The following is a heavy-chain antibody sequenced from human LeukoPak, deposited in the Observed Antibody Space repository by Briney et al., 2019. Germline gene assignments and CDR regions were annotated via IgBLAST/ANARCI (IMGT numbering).Heavy chain of an antibody. CDR2: FSDIA. CDR3: AKRLNSFAFDI. J-gene: IGHJ3*02. CDR1: GFTLSSSF. V-gene: IGHV3-23*01. Sequence: GGALRLSCEASGFTLSSSFLSWVPQAPGKGLEWVSSFSDIAYYADSVKGRFTISRDNAKNTLYLQMDSLRAEDTAVYYCAKRLNSFAFDIRGQGTMVTVSS. D-gene: IGHD2-21*01.